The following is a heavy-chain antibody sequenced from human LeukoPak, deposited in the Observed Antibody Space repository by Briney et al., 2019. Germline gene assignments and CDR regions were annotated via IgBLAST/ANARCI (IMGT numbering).Heavy chain of an antibody. Sequence: SETLSLTCTVSGGSISSYYWSWIRQPPGKGLEWIGYIYHSGSTYYNPSLKSRVTISVDRSKNQFSLKLSSVTAADTAVYYCARGFQDYYDSSGYYYVVYDYWGQGTLVTVSS. J-gene: IGHJ4*02. CDR2: IYHSGST. D-gene: IGHD3-22*01. CDR1: GGSISSYY. V-gene: IGHV4-59*12. CDR3: ARGFQDYYDSSGYYYVVYDY.